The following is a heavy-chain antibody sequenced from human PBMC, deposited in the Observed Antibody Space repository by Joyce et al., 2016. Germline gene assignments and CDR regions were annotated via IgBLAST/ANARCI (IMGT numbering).Heavy chain of an antibody. Sequence: QVQLQQWGAGLSKPSETLSLTCAVYGGSFSGSYWSWIRQPPGKGLEWIGEINQSGSTNYNPSLESRVTISVDTSKNQFSLRLSSVTAADTAVYYCARGLSAFDYSNYAGYDYWGQGTLVTVSS. CDR1: GGSFSGSY. CDR2: INQSGST. V-gene: IGHV4-34*01. D-gene: IGHD4-11*01. J-gene: IGHJ4*02. CDR3: ARGLSAFDYSNYAGYDY.